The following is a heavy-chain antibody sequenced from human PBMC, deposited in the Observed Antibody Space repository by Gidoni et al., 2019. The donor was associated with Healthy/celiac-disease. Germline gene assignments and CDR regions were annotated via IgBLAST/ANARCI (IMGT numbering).Heavy chain of an antibody. CDR3: ARGFCSGGSCYSLDWFDP. Sequence: QVQLVQSGAEVKKPGASVKVSCKASGYTFTSYDINWVRQATGQGLEWMGWMNPNSGNTGYAQKFQGRVTMTRNTSISTAYMELSSLRSEDTAVYYCARGFCSGGSCYSLDWFDPWGQGTLVTVSS. V-gene: IGHV1-8*01. D-gene: IGHD2-15*01. CDR2: MNPNSGNT. J-gene: IGHJ5*02. CDR1: GYTFTSYD.